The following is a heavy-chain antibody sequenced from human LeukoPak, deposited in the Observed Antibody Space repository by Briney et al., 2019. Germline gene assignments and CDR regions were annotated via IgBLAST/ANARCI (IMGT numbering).Heavy chain of an antibody. V-gene: IGHV3-7*01. J-gene: IGHJ4*02. CDR3: TRDTIRSLDY. CDR1: GFTFANSW. Sequence: GGSLSLSCAASGFTFANSWMAWVLQAPGKGLEWVAIIKHYGSTKHYADSLKGRFTISRDNPKNSLFLQKNNLRADDTAIYYCTRDTIRSLDYWGQGILVTVAS. CDR2: IKHYGSTK. D-gene: IGHD2-21*01.